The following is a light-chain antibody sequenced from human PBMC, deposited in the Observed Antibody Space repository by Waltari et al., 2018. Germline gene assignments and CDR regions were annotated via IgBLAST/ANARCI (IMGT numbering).Light chain of an antibody. J-gene: IGKJ2*03. CDR2: GAS. CDR3: QQYNNWYS. Sequence: VMTQSPGTLSVSPGESATLACRASLGVRSNLAWYQQKPGQAPRLLIYGASTRATGTQARFSGSGSGTEFTLTISSLQSEDVALYYCQQYNNWYSFGQGTKLEIK. V-gene: IGKV3-15*01. CDR1: LGVRSN.